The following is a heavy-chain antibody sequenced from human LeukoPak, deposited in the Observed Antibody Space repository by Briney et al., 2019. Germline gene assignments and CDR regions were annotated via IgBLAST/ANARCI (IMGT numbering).Heavy chain of an antibody. D-gene: IGHD1-26*01. J-gene: IGHJ4*02. Sequence: PSETLSLTCAVSGGSLSGYYWRGVPHTPGKGVEWSVEINHSGSTKYNPSPTSRVTISVDTSKNQFSLKLSSVTAADTAVYYCARARVLSGGSAFVYDYWGQGTLVTVSS. CDR2: INHSGST. CDR1: GGSLSGYY. CDR3: ARARVLSGGSAFVYDY. V-gene: IGHV4-34*01.